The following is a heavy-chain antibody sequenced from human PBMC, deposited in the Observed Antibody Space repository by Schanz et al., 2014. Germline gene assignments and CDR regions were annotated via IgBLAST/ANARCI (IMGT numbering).Heavy chain of an antibody. D-gene: IGHD1-26*01. J-gene: IGHJ6*02. V-gene: IGHV3-33*06. CDR1: GFTFSSYG. CDR3: AKDSRGSSFDMDV. Sequence: QVQLVESGGGVVQPGRSLRLSCAASGFTFSSYGMHWVRQAPGKGLEWVAVIWYDGNNKFYADSVKGRFIISRDNSKNTLDLQMNSLRTEDTALYYCAKDSRGSSFDMDVWGQGTTVTVSS. CDR2: IWYDGNNK.